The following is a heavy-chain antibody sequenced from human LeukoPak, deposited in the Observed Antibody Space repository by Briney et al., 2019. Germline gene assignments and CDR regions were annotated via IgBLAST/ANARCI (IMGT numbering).Heavy chain of an antibody. Sequence: SETLSLTCTVSGGSISSGVYHWGWIRQPPGEGLEWIASIYYTGATYYNPSLRSRVAISLDTSKNQFSLKMESVTAADTGIYYCARDIPSGYHDHWGPGTLVTVSS. CDR3: ARDIPSGYHDH. CDR2: IYYTGAT. V-gene: IGHV4-39*07. D-gene: IGHD3-3*01. CDR1: GGSISSGVYH. J-gene: IGHJ5*02.